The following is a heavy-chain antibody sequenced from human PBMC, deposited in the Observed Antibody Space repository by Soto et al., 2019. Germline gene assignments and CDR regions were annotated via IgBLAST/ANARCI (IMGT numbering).Heavy chain of an antibody. J-gene: IGHJ6*03. CDR3: ARVANYSNYFSYYYYYYYYMDV. CDR1: GYTFTSYG. Sequence: ASVKVSCKASGYTFTSYGISWVRQAPGQGLEWMGWISAYNGNTNYAQKLQGRVTMTTDTSTSTAYMELRSLRSDDTAVYYCARVANYSNYFSYYYYYYYYMDVWGKGTTVTVSS. CDR2: ISAYNGNT. V-gene: IGHV1-18*01. D-gene: IGHD4-4*01.